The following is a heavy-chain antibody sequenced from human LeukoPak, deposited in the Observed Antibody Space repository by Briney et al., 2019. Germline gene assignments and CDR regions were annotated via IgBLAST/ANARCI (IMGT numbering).Heavy chain of an antibody. Sequence: GGSLRLSCAASGFTFSNYAMSWVRQAPGKGLEWVSIISGSSGSTYYADSVKGRFTISRDNSKNTLYLQMNSLRAEDTAVYYCARDSYYGSGSPYYFDYWGQGTLVTVSS. D-gene: IGHD3-10*01. CDR1: GFTFSNYA. J-gene: IGHJ4*02. CDR3: ARDSYYGSGSPYYFDY. V-gene: IGHV3-23*01. CDR2: ISGSSGST.